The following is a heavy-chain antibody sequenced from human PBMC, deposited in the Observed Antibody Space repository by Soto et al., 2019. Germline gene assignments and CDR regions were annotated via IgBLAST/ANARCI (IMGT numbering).Heavy chain of an antibody. CDR1: GGSFTSNNW. CDR2: IYRTGST. Sequence: TLSLTCAVSGGSFTSNNWWTWVRQPPGQGLEWIGEIYRTGSTNYNPSLKSRDTISLDKSENQFSLKVTSLTAADTAVYYCASRDPGTSVDYWGQRTLVTVSS. V-gene: IGHV4-4*02. CDR3: ASRDPGTSVDY. J-gene: IGHJ4*02. D-gene: IGHD1-7*01.